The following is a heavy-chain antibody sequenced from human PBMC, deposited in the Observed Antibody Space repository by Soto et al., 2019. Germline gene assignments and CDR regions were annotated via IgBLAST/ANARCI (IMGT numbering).Heavy chain of an antibody. D-gene: IGHD2-15*01. J-gene: IGHJ1*01. V-gene: IGHV1-46*01. CDR1: GYKLTTYF. CDR2: IHPSGDT. Sequence: ASVKVSCKASGYKLTTYFIHWVRQAPGRGLEWMGMIHPSGDTGYAQKFRGRVTMTIDTSTTTAYMELRNLTSEDTAVYFSVRGYCTTSPCSGDFQFWGQGTLVTVSS. CDR3: VRGYCTTSPCSGDFQF.